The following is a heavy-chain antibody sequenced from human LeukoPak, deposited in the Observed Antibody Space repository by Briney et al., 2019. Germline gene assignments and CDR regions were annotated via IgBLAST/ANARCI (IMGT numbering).Heavy chain of an antibody. CDR2: INPNSGGT. Sequence: ASVKVSCKASGYTFTGYYMHWVRQAPGQGLEWMGWINPNSGGTNYAQKFQGRVTMTRDTSISTAYMELSRLRSDDTAVYYCARVSSGYYNGHAFDIWGQGTMVTVSS. V-gene: IGHV1-2*02. J-gene: IGHJ3*02. CDR3: ARVSSGYYNGHAFDI. CDR1: GYTFTGYY. D-gene: IGHD3-22*01.